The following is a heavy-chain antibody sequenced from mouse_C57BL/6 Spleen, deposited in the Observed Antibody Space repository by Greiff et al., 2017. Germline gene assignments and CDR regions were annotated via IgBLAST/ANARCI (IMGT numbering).Heavy chain of an antibody. Sequence: QVQLKESGPGLVKPSQSLFLTCSITGFPITSGYYWIWIRQSPGKPLEWMGYIPHSGETFYNPSLQSPISITGDTSYNPFFLQVNSVTTEDTAVDYCGGDPDGYYGFAYWGQGTLVTVSA. D-gene: IGHD2-3*01. CDR2: IPHSGET. CDR3: GGDPDGYYGFAY. J-gene: IGHJ3*01. CDR1: GFPITSGYY. V-gene: IGHV12-3*01.